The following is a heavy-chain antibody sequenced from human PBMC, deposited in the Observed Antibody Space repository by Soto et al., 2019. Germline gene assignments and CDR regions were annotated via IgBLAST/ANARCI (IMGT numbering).Heavy chain of an antibody. Sequence: TSETLSLTCTVSGGSISSSSYYWGWIRQPPGKGQEWIGSIYYSGSTYYNPSLKSRVTISVDTSKNQFSLKLSSVTAADTAVYYCARVGNYDYIWGSSQPIDYWGQGTLVTVSS. V-gene: IGHV4-39*01. D-gene: IGHD3-16*01. J-gene: IGHJ4*02. CDR3: ARVGNYDYIWGSSQPIDY. CDR2: IYYSGST. CDR1: GGSISSSSYY.